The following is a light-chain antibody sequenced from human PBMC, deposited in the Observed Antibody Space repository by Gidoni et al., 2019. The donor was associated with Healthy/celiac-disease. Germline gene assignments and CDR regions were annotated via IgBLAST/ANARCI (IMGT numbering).Light chain of an antibody. V-gene: IGKV1-9*01. CDR3: QQLNSYPLVT. J-gene: IGKJ3*01. CDR1: QGISSY. Sequence: DIQLTQSPSFLSASVGDRVTITCRASQGISSYLAWYQQKPGKAPKLLIYAASTLQSGVPSSFSGSGSGTEFTLTISSLQPEDFATYYCQQLNSYPLVTFGPGTKVDIK. CDR2: AAS.